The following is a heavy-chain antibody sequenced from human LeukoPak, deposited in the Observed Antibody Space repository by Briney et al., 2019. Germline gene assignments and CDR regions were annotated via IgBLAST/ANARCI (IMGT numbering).Heavy chain of an antibody. CDR1: GFTFSSYA. CDR2: ISGSGGST. D-gene: IGHD3-22*01. Sequence: GGSLRLSCAASGFTFSSYAMSWVRQAPGKGLEGVSAISGSGGSTYYADSVKGRFTTSRDNSKNTLYLQMNSLRAEDTAVYYCARVFYDSIIGYFDYWGQGTLVTVSS. CDR3: ARVFYDSIIGYFDY. V-gene: IGHV3-23*01. J-gene: IGHJ4*02.